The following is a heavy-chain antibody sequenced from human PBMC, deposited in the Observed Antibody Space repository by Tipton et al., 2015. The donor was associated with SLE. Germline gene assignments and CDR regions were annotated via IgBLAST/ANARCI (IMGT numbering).Heavy chain of an antibody. Sequence: TLSLTCAVYGGSLSGYYWSWIRQPPGKGLEWIGEINHSGNTNYNPSLQSRVTISVDTSKNQFSLKVTSVTVADTAVYYCARDISGYSSNWYYYYYGMDVWGQGTTVTVSS. CDR1: GGSLSGYY. D-gene: IGHD6-13*01. CDR3: ARDISGYSSNWYYYYYGMDV. J-gene: IGHJ6*02. V-gene: IGHV4-34*01. CDR2: INHSGNT.